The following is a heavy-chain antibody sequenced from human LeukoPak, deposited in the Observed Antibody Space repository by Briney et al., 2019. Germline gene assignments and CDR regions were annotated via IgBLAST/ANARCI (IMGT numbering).Heavy chain of an antibody. CDR2: INAGNGNT. J-gene: IGHJ4*02. D-gene: IGHD6-6*01. CDR1: GGTFSSYA. Sequence: GSSVTVSCTASGGTFSSYAISWVRQAPGQRLEWMGWINAGNGNTKYSQKFQGRVTITRDTSASTAYMELSSLRSEDTAVYYCARGRSSSFGKEKSYYFDYWGQGTLVTVSS. CDR3: ARGRSSSFGKEKSYYFDY. V-gene: IGHV1-3*01.